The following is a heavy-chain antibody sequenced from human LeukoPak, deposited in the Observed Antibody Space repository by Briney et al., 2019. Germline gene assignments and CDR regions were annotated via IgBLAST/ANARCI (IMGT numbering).Heavy chain of an antibody. CDR1: GGSISSSSYY. CDR3: AGRLLWFGELLYTGAFDI. Sequence: PSETLSLTCTVSGGSISSSSYYWGWIRQPPGKGLEWIGSIYYSGSTYYNPSLKSRVTISVDTSKNQFSLKLSSVTAADTAVYYCAGRLLWFGELLYTGAFDIWGQGTMVTVSS. D-gene: IGHD3-10*01. J-gene: IGHJ3*02. V-gene: IGHV4-39*01. CDR2: IYYSGST.